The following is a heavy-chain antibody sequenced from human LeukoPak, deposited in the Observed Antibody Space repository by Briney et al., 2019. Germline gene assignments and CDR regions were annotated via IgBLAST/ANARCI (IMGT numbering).Heavy chain of an antibody. CDR3: ARDGGGVVVVVAATTGTGMDV. V-gene: IGHV3-21*01. CDR1: GYTFSSYS. D-gene: IGHD2-15*01. Sequence: SCKASGYTFSSYSMNWVRQAPGKGLEWVSSISSSSSYIYYADSVKGRFTISRDNAKNSLYLQMNSLRAEDTAVYYCARDGGGVVVVVAATTGTGMDVWGKGTTVTVSS. CDR2: ISSSSSYI. J-gene: IGHJ6*04.